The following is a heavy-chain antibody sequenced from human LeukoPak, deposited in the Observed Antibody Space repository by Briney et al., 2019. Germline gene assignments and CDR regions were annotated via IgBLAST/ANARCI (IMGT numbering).Heavy chain of an antibody. CDR1: GFTFSRYG. J-gene: IGHJ6*03. CDR3: AKDASGSGSYHYYYYMDV. Sequence: GGSLRLSCAASGFTFSRYGMHWVRQAPGKGLEWVAFIRYDGSDKYYGDSVKGRFTISRDNSKNTVYLQMNSLRAEDTAVYYCAKDASGSGSYHYYYYMDVWGKGTTATISS. CDR2: IRYDGSDK. D-gene: IGHD3-10*01. V-gene: IGHV3-30*02.